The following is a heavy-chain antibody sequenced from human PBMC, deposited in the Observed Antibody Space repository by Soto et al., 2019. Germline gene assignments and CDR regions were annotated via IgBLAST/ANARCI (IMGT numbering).Heavy chain of an antibody. CDR1: GYTFTSYD. D-gene: IGHD3-10*01. V-gene: IGHV1-8*01. J-gene: IGHJ5*02. CDR3: ARYQHGRRGVMRDWFDP. Sequence: ASVKVSCKASGYTFTSYDINWVRQATGQGLEWMGWMNPNSGNTGYAQKFQGRVTMTRNTSISTAYMELSSLRSEDTAVYYCARYQHGRRGVMRDWFDPWGQGTMVTVYS. CDR2: MNPNSGNT.